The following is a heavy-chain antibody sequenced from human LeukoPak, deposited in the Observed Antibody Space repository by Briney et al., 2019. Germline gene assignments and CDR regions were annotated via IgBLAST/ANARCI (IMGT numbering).Heavy chain of an antibody. D-gene: IGHD2-8*01. V-gene: IGHV4-34*01. Sequence: SETLSLTCAVYGGSFSGYYWSWIHQPPGKGLEWIGEINHSGSTNYNPSLKSRVTISVDTSKNQFSLKLSSVTAADTAVYYCASKTRTRYCTNGVCYGDYWGQGTLVTVSS. CDR3: ASKTRTRYCTNGVCYGDY. CDR2: INHSGST. CDR1: GGSFSGYY. J-gene: IGHJ4*02.